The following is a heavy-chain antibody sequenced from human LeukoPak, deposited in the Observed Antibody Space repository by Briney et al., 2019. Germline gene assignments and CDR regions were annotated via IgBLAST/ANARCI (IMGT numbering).Heavy chain of an antibody. V-gene: IGHV1-18*01. D-gene: IGHD5-18*01. J-gene: IGHJ4*02. Sequence: ASVKVSCKASGYTFTSYGISWVRQAPGQGLEWMGLISAYNGNTNYAQKLQGRVTMTTDTSTSTAYMELRSLKSDDTTVYYCARDKEGYSYGHYWGQGTLVTVAS. CDR3: ARDKEGYSYGHY. CDR2: ISAYNGNT. CDR1: GYTFTSYG.